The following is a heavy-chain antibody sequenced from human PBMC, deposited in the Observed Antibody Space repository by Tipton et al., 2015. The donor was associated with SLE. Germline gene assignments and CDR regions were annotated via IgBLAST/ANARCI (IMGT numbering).Heavy chain of an antibody. CDR3: ARHERWPHFDY. D-gene: IGHD6-19*01. J-gene: IGHJ4*02. V-gene: IGHV4-39*07. CDR2: LYYSGST. CDR1: GGSISSSSYY. Sequence: TLPLTCTVSGGSISSSSYYWDWTRQPPGKGLEWIWSLYYSGSTYYNPSLTSRVTISIDTSKNQFSLKLSSMTAADTAVYYCARHERWPHFDYWGQGTVVTVSS.